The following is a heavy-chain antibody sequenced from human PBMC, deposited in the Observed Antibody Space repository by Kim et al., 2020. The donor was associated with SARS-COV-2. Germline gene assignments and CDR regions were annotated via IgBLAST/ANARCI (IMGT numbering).Heavy chain of an antibody. CDR1: GYTFTSYY. V-gene: IGHV1-46*01. J-gene: IGHJ5*02. D-gene: IGHD3-10*01. CDR2: INPSGGST. CDR3: ARASFFIGRGWFDPWGQGTLIGWVDP. Sequence: ASVKVSCKASGYTFTSYYMHWVRQAPGQGLEWMGIINPSGGSTSYAQKFQGRVTMTRDTSTSTVYMEVSSLRSEDTAVYYCARASFFIGRGWFDPWGQGTLIGWVDPWGQGTLVTVSS.